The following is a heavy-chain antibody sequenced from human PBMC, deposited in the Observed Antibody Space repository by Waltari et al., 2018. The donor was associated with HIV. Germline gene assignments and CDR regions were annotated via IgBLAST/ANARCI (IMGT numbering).Heavy chain of an antibody. CDR1: GHSVTGFY. Sequence: QVQSVHSGCAVTKPGASVNVGCQTSGHSVTGFYTHWVRQAPGQGLAWLEHHPISGGTNPAQKFQGRVTMTCDTSISTSYLELSSLRSDDTAVYYCARDGQHYDQDYWGQGTLVTVSS. CDR2: HPISGGT. J-gene: IGHJ4*02. V-gene: IGHV1-2*02. CDR3: ARDGQHYDQDY. D-gene: IGHD5-12*01.